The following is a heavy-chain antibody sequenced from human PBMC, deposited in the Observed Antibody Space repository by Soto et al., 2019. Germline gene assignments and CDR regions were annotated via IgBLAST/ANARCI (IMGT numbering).Heavy chain of an antibody. CDR3: ARRRMYYYDTSGQGYFDL. CDR1: GYSFTSYW. J-gene: IGHJ2*01. V-gene: IGHV5-10-1*01. CDR2: IDPSDSYT. D-gene: IGHD3-22*01. Sequence: PGESLKISCKGSGYSFTSYWITWVRQMPGKGLEWMGRIDPSDSYTNYSPSFQGHVTISADKSISTAYLQWSSLKASDTAMYYCARRRMYYYDTSGQGYFDLWGRGTLVTVSS.